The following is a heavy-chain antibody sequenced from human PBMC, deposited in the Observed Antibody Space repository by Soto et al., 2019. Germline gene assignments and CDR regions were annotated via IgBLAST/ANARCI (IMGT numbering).Heavy chain of an antibody. V-gene: IGHV2-5*02. CDR3: AHRLEVRGVSTHWFDP. Sequence: KESGPTLVTPTQTLTLTCTFSGFSLSTSGVGVGWIRQPPGKALEWLALIYWDDDKRYSPSLKSRLTITKDTSKNQVVLTMTNMDPVDTATYYCAHRLEVRGVSTHWFDPWGQGTLVTVSS. D-gene: IGHD3-10*01. CDR1: GFSLSTSGVG. J-gene: IGHJ5*02. CDR2: IYWDDDK.